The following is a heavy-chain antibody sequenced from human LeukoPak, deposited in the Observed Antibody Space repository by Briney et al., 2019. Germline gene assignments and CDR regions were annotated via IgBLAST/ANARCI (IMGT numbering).Heavy chain of an antibody. Sequence: ASVKVSCKASGYTFTSYDFNWVRQATGQGLEWMGRMNPKSGRATYAQTFQGRLTMTRDTSTSTAYLELRSLRYDDTAVYYCVRGLYYFDSRTNNWPDPWGQGTLVTVSS. J-gene: IGHJ5*02. CDR1: GYTFTSYD. D-gene: IGHD3-10*01. CDR2: MNPKSGRA. CDR3: VRGLYYFDSRTNNWPDP. V-gene: IGHV1-8*01.